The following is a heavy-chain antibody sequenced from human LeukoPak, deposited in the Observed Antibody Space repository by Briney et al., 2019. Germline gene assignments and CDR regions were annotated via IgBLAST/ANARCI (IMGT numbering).Heavy chain of an antibody. Sequence: SETLSLTCAVYGGSFSGYYWSWIRQPPGKGLEWIGEINHSGSTNYNPSLKSRVTISVDTSKNQFSLKLSSVTAADTAVYYCSRVAISITIFGVVEHYGMDVWGQGTTVTVSS. J-gene: IGHJ6*02. CDR3: SRVAISITIFGVVEHYGMDV. CDR2: INHSGST. CDR1: GGSFSGYY. V-gene: IGHV4-34*01. D-gene: IGHD3-3*01.